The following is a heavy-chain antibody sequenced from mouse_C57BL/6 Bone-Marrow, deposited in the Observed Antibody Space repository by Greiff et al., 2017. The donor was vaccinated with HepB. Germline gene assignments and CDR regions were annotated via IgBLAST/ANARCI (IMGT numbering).Heavy chain of an antibody. V-gene: IGHV1-61*01. CDR2: IYPSDSET. CDR1: GYTFTSYW. Sequence: QVQLQQPGAELVRPGSSVKLSCKASGYTFTSYWMDWVKQRPGQGLEWIGNIYPSDSETHYNQKFKDKATLTVDKSSSTAYMQLSSLTSEDSAVYYCARSITNYYAMDYWGQGTSVTVSS. J-gene: IGHJ4*01. D-gene: IGHD1-2*01. CDR3: ARSITNYYAMDY.